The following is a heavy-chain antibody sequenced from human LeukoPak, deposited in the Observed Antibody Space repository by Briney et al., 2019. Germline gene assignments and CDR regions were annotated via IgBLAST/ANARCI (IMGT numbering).Heavy chain of an antibody. CDR3: AKEDSWYRAFDI. CDR2: IDGSGGTT. D-gene: IGHD6-13*01. V-gene: IGHV3-23*01. CDR1: GFIFDDYT. J-gene: IGHJ3*02. Sequence: GGSLRLSCAASGFIFDDYTMHWVRQAPGKGLEWVSAIDGSGGTTYYADSVKGRFTISRDNSKNTLYLQMNSLRAEDTAVYYCAKEDSWYRAFDIWGQGTMVTVSS.